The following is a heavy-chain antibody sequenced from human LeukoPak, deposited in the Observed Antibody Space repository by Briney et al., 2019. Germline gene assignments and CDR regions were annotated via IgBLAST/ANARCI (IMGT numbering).Heavy chain of an antibody. Sequence: GGSLRLSCAASGFTFSSYAMHWVRQAPGKGLEWVAVISYDGSNKYYADSVKGRFTISRDNSKSTLYLQMNSLRAEDTAVYYCARDRGRSPGFWGQGTMVTVSS. CDR2: ISYDGSNK. CDR1: GFTFSSYA. J-gene: IGHJ3*01. CDR3: ARDRGRSPGF. V-gene: IGHV3-30-3*01.